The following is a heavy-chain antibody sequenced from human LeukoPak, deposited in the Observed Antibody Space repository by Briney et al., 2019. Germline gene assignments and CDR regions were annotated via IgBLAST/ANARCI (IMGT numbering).Heavy chain of an antibody. V-gene: IGHV3-11*04. CDR1: GFTFSDYY. CDR2: ISSSGSTI. J-gene: IGHJ6*03. Sequence: GGSLRLSCAASGFTFSDYYMSWIRHAPGKGLERVSYISSSGSTIYYADSVKGRFTISTDNAKNSLYMQINSLRAADTSVYYCARIGYTYGPLGYYYYMDVWGKGTTVTISS. D-gene: IGHD5-18*01. CDR3: ARIGYTYGPLGYYYYMDV.